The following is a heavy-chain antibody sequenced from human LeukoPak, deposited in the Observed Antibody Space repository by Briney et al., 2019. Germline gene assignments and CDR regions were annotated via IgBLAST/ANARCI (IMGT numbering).Heavy chain of an antibody. V-gene: IGHV1-46*01. CDR3: ASSAYYGSGSSLDY. CDR2: INPSGGST. D-gene: IGHD3-10*01. CDR1: GYTLTSYY. J-gene: IGHJ4*02. Sequence: GASVKVSCKASGYTLTSYYMHWVRQAPGQGLEWMGIINPSGGSTSYAQKFQGRVSMTRDTAKSTVYMELSSLRSEDTAVYFCASSAYYGSGSSLDYWGQGTLVTVSS.